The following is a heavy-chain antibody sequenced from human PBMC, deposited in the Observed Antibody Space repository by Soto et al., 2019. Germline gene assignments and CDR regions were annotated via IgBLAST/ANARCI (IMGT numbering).Heavy chain of an antibody. J-gene: IGHJ5*02. V-gene: IGHV4-34*01. CDR3: AGFHIVVVTAIRSGWFDP. CDR2: INHSGST. D-gene: IGHD2-21*02. Sequence: SEILSLTCAVYGGSFSGYYWSWIRQPPGKGLEWIGEINHSGSTNYNPSLKSRVTISVDTSKNQFSLKLSSVTAADTAVYYCAGFHIVVVTAIRSGWFDPWGQGTLVTVSS. CDR1: GGSFSGYY.